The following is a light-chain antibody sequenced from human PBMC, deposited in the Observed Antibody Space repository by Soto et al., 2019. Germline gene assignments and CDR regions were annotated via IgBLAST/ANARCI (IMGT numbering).Light chain of an antibody. CDR3: QHYGDSPA. V-gene: IGKV3-20*01. J-gene: IGKJ1*01. CDR2: AAS. CDR1: QSVKTGH. Sequence: EIVLTQSPGTLSLSPGERATLSCRASQSVKTGHLAWYQQKPGQAPRLFIYAASIRSTGTPDRFSGSGSGTDFTLTISRLEPEDFAVYYCQHYGDSPAFGQGTKLEIK.